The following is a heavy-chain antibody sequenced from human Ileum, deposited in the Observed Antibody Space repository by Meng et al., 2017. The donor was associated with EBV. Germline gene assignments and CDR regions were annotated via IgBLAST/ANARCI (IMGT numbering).Heavy chain of an antibody. V-gene: IGHV1-18*01. CDR1: GYRFTAFG. Sequence: QGQLVQSGAEVKRPVASVKVSCKASGYRFTAFGISWVRQAPGQGPEWMGWITTYNGDTKYAQKFQGRVTMTRETSTNTAYMELTSLRSDDTAVYYCARTYYGSYGFDYWGQGTLVTVSS. J-gene: IGHJ4*02. CDR3: ARTYYGSYGFDY. CDR2: ITTYNGDT. D-gene: IGHD3-10*01.